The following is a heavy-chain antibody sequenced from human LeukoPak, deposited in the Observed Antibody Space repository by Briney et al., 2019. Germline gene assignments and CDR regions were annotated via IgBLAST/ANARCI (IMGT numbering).Heavy chain of an antibody. CDR3: ARVTHYYDSSGSVYYFDY. CDR2: INPNSGGT. J-gene: IGHJ4*02. V-gene: IGHV1-2*06. D-gene: IGHD3-22*01. CDR1: GYTFTGYY. Sequence: GASVKVSCKASGYTFTGYYMHWVRQAPGQGLEWMGRINPNSGGTNYAQKFQGRVTMTRDTSISTAYMELSRLRSDDTAVYYCARVTHYYDSSGSVYYFDYWGQGTLVTVSS.